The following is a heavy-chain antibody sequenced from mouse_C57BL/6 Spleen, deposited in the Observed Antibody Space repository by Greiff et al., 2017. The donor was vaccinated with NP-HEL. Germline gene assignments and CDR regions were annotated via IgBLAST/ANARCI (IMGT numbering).Heavy chain of an antibody. V-gene: IGHV1-52*01. CDR3: ARDSSGPLAY. Sequence: QVHVKQPGAELVRPGSSVKLSCKASGYTFTSYWMHWVKQRPIQGLEWIGNIDPSDSETHYNQKFKDKATLTVDKSSSTAYMQLSSLTSEDSAVYYCARDSSGPLAYWGQGTLVTVSA. CDR1: GYTFTSYW. J-gene: IGHJ3*01. CDR2: IDPSDSET. D-gene: IGHD3-2*02.